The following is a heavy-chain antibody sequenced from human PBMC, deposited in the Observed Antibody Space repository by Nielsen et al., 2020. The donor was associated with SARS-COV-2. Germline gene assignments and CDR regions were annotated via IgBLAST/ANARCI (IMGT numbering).Heavy chain of an antibody. CDR2: IYYSGST. J-gene: IGHJ4*02. CDR3: ARDLGYCSSTSCYV. CDR1: GGSISSSSYY. V-gene: IGHV4-39*07. Sequence: SETLSLTCTVSGGSISSSSYYWSWIRQPPGKGLEWIGSIYYSGSTYYNPSLKSRVTISVDTSKNQFSLKLSSVTAADTAVYYCARDLGYCSSTSCYVWGQGTLVSVSS. D-gene: IGHD2-2*01.